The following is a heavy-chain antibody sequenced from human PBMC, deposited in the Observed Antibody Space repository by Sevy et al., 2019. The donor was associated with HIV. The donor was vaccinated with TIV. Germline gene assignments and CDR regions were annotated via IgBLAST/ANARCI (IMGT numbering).Heavy chain of an antibody. V-gene: IGHV3-53*01. D-gene: IGHD5-18*01. Sequence: GSLRLSCAASGFTVSSNYMSWVRQAPGKGLEWVSVIYSGGSTYYADSVKGRFTISRDNSKNTLYLQMNSLRAEDTAVYYCARGYGYSYGRWFGYFDYWGQGTLVTVSS. CDR3: ARGYGYSYGRWFGYFDY. CDR2: IYSGGST. J-gene: IGHJ4*02. CDR1: GFTVSSNY.